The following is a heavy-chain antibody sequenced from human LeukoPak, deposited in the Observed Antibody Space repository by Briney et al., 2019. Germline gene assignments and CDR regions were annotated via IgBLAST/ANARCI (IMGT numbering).Heavy chain of an antibody. J-gene: IGHJ4*02. Sequence: GGSLRLSCAASGFSFSTHWMNWFRQAPGKGLGWVANINEDASERNYVDSVKGRFTISRDNTANSLYLQMNRLGAEDTALYYCVTDRDIDWRKRFDYWGQGALVIVSS. V-gene: IGHV3-7*01. CDR2: INEDASER. CDR3: VTDRDIDWRKRFDY. CDR1: GFSFSTHW. D-gene: IGHD3-9*01.